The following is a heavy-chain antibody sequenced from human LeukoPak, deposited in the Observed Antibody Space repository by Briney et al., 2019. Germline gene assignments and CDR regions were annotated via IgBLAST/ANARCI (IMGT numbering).Heavy chain of an antibody. D-gene: IGHD3-22*01. CDR1: GYTLTELS. V-gene: IGHV1-24*01. Sequence: ASVKVSCKVSGYTLTELSMHWVRQAPGKGLEWMGGFDPEDGETIYAQKFQGRVTMTEDTSTDTAYMELSSLRSEDTAVYYCAASITMIVSENYYFDYWGQGTLVTVSS. CDR2: FDPEDGET. CDR3: AASITMIVSENYYFDY. J-gene: IGHJ4*02.